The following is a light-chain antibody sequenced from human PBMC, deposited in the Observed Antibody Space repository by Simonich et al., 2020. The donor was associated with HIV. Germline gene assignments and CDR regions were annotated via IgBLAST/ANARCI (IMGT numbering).Light chain of an antibody. V-gene: IGKV3-15*01. CDR2: GAS. J-gene: IGKJ1*01. Sequence: EVVMTQSPATLSVSPGERATLSGRASQSVRSNLAWYQPKPGPAPRVLIYGASTRATYIPAMFSGSGSGTEFTLIISSMQSEDFAVYYCQQYGSSPGTFGQGTKVEIK. CDR1: QSVRSN. CDR3: QQYGSSPGT.